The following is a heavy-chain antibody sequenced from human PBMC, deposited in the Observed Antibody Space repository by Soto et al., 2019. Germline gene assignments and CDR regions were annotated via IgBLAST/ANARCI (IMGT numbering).Heavy chain of an antibody. CDR1: GYTFTSYY. J-gene: IGHJ4*02. D-gene: IGHD3-22*01. CDR2: INPSGGST. Sequence: ASVKVSCKASGYTFTSYYMHWGRAAPGQGLEWMGRINPSGGSTSYAQKFQGRLTMTTDTSTSTVYMELSSLRSEDTAVYYCASSIYDSSGYSLPLWGQGTLVTVS. CDR3: ASSIYDSSGYSLPL. V-gene: IGHV1-46*01.